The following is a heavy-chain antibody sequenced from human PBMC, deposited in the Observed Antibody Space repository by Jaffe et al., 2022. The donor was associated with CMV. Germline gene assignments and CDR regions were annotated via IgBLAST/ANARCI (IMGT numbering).Heavy chain of an antibody. Sequence: QVQLQQWGAGLLKPSETLSLTCAVYGGSFSGYYWSWIRQPPGKGLEWIGEINHSGSTNYNPSLKSRVTISVDTSKNQFSLKLSSVTAADTAVYYCARGLFVLYSSSSPAMWFDPWGQGTLVTVSS. CDR1: GGSFSGYY. CDR3: ARGLFVLYSSSSPAMWFDP. D-gene: IGHD6-6*01. CDR2: INHSGST. J-gene: IGHJ5*02. V-gene: IGHV4-34*01.